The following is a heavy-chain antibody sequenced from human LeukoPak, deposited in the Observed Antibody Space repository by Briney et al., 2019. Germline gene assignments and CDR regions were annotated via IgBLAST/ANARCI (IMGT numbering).Heavy chain of an antibody. D-gene: IGHD6-13*01. CDR2: ISGSGGST. CDR1: GFTFSDYA. CDR3: ATWTAAAGVFDY. Sequence: GGSLRLSCAASGFTFSDYAMSWVRQAPGKGLEWVSTISGSGGSTYYADSVKGRFTISRDNAKNSLYLQMNSLRAEDTAVYYCATWTAAAGVFDYWGQGTLVTVSS. V-gene: IGHV3-23*01. J-gene: IGHJ4*02.